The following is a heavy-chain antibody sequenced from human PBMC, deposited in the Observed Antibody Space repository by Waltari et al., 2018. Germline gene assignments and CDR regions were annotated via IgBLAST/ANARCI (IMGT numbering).Heavy chain of an antibody. CDR2: VFREGKS. V-gene: IGHV4-38-2*02. D-gene: IGHD6-19*01. CDR3: VREPGIALAGPTYYFDY. J-gene: IGHJ4*02. CDR1: YFSNNNGHF. Sequence: QVQLQESGPALVKPSETLTVTGIVSYFSNNNGHFWGWIREPPNKGLEWIGSVFREGKSYYNRSLESRGAISVDTSRDQFTLRLKSATAADTAIYYCVREPGIALAGPTYYFDYWGQGILVTVSS.